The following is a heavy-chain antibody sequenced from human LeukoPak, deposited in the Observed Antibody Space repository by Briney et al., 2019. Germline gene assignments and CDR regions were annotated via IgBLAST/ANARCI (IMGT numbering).Heavy chain of an antibody. CDR3: VRDRGSGSSQTHEFFEH. CDR1: GFTFTNYW. Sequence: GGSLRLSCAASGFTFTNYWMSWVRQAPGEGLEWVAMIREDGGDIYYVGSVKGRFTISRDNTKNSLYLQVNSLRAEDTAMYYCVRDRGSGSSQTHEFFEHWGQGTLVTVSS. J-gene: IGHJ1*01. D-gene: IGHD1-26*01. V-gene: IGHV3-7*01. CDR2: IREDGGDI.